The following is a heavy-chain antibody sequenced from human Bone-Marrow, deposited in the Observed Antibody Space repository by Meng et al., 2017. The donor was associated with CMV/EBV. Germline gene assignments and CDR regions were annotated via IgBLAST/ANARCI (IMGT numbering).Heavy chain of an antibody. CDR3: ATELASGY. CDR2: ISGDATSR. J-gene: IGHJ4*02. CDR1: GFTLSNHW. D-gene: IGHD6-13*01. Sequence: GESLKISCVVSGFTLSNHWMHWVREVPGKGLVWVSRISGDATSRHYADSVKGRFTISRDNAKNTFYLQMSSLRPEDTAVYYCATELASGYWGQGTLVTVSS. V-gene: IGHV3-74*01.